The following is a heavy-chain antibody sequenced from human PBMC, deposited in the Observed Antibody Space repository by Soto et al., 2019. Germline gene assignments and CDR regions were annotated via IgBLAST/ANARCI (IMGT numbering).Heavy chain of an antibody. V-gene: IGHV1-2*02. CDR1: GYTFTGYY. CDR3: AKGGAIVAAGTRVYLYNAMDV. D-gene: IGHD1-26*01. CDR2: INPNSGDT. Sequence: GASVKVSCKASGYTFTGYYVHWVRQAPGQGLEWMGWINPNSGDTYLAQRFQGRVTMNRDTSIGTAYMELRGLTSDDTAEYYCAKGGAIVAAGTRVYLYNAMDVWGQ. J-gene: IGHJ6*02.